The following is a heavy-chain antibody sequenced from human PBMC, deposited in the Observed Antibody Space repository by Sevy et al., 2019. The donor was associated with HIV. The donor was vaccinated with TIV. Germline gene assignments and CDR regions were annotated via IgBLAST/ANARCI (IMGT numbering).Heavy chain of an antibody. CDR1: GFTFDDYA. J-gene: IGHJ6*02. V-gene: IGHV3-9*01. Sequence: GGSLRLSCAASGFTFDDYAMHWVRQAPGKGLEWVSGISWNSGSIGYADSVKGRFTISRDNAKNSLYLQMNSLRAEDTALYYCAKDRLDYYGSGSYYQTNGMDVWGQGTTVTVSS. CDR3: AKDRLDYYGSGSYYQTNGMDV. CDR2: ISWNSGSI. D-gene: IGHD3-10*01.